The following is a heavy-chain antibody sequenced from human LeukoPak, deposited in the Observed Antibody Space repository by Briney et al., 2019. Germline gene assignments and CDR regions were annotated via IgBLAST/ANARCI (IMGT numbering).Heavy chain of an antibody. J-gene: IGHJ6*04. CDR3: ARDPARELLWFGELSAV. V-gene: IGHV3-48*03. CDR1: GFTFSSYE. Sequence: PGGSLRLSCAASGFTFSSYEMNWVRQAPAKGLEWVSYISSSGSTIYYADSVKGRFTISRDNAKNSLYLQMNTLRAEDTAVYYCARDPARELLWFGELSAVWGKGTTVTVSS. D-gene: IGHD3-10*01. CDR2: ISSSGSTI.